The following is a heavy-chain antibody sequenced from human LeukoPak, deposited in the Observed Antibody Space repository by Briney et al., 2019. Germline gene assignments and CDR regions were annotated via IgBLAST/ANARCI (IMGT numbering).Heavy chain of an antibody. J-gene: IGHJ2*01. CDR1: GYTLTELS. Sequence: ASVKVSCKVSGYTLTELSMHWVRQAPGKGLEWMGGFDPEDGETIYAQKFQGRVTMTEDTSTDTAYMELSSLRSEDTAVYYCATAVTVTTIDRGLWYFDLWGRGTLVTVSS. D-gene: IGHD4-17*01. CDR2: FDPEDGET. CDR3: ATAVTVTTIDRGLWYFDL. V-gene: IGHV1-24*01.